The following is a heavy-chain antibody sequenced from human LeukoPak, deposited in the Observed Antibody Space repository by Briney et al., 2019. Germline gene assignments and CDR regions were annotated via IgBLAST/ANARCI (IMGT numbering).Heavy chain of an antibody. CDR1: GFTFSSYA. CDR3: ARDYYYGSGSYPYYFDY. V-gene: IGHV3-23*01. Sequence: GGSLRLSCAGSGFTFSSYAMTWVRQAPGTGLEWVSSISRSDGTTYYADSVKGRFTISRDNSKNTLYLQMNSLRAEDTAVYYCARDYYYGSGSYPYYFDYWGQGTLITVSS. J-gene: IGHJ4*02. CDR2: ISRSDGTT. D-gene: IGHD3-10*01.